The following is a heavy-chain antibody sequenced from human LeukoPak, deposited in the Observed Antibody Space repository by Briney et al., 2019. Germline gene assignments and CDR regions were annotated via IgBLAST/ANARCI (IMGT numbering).Heavy chain of an antibody. CDR2: IWYDGSNK. Sequence: GGSLRLSCAASGFTFSSYVMHWVRQAPGKGLEWVAAIWYDGSNKYYADSVKGRFTISRDNSKNTLYLQMNSLRAEDTAVYYCARAYGDYVPYFDYWGQGTLVTVSS. D-gene: IGHD4-17*01. CDR1: GFTFSSYV. V-gene: IGHV3-33*01. J-gene: IGHJ4*02. CDR3: ARAYGDYVPYFDY.